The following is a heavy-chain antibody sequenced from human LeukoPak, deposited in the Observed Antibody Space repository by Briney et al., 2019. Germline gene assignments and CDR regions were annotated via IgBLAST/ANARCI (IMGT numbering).Heavy chain of an antibody. D-gene: IGHD5/OR15-5a*01. V-gene: IGHV3-30-3*01. J-gene: IGHJ4*02. CDR2: ISQDGNTK. CDR1: GFTFSYYI. CDR3: VRDGKDPAEVSSVGDYFDF. Sequence: PGRSLRLSCAASGFTFSYYIMHWVRQAPDKGLEWVGIISQDGNTKFYADSVKGRFTISRDNSRNTLYLQMNSLRGEDTAVYYCVRDGKDPAEVSSVGDYFDFWGQGALVTVSS.